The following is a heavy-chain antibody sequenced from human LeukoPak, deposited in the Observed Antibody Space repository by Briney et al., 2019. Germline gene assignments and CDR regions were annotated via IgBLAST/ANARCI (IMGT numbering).Heavy chain of an antibody. CDR3: ARERCSSSTTCYFYYFDH. CDR1: GFTVSSNY. CDR2: IYSGGGT. V-gene: IGHV3-66*01. Sequence: PGGSLRLSCAASGFTVSSNYMSWVRQAPGKGLEWVSVIYSGGGTSYADSVEGRFTISRDNSKNTVYLQMNSLRAEDTAVYYCARERCSSSTTCYFYYFDHWGQGTLVTVSS. D-gene: IGHD2-2*01. J-gene: IGHJ4*02.